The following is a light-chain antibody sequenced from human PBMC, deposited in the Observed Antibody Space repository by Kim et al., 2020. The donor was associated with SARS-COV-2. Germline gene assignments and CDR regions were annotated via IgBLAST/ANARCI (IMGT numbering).Light chain of an antibody. J-gene: IGLJ3*02. CDR2: GKN. Sequence: SVALGQTVRITCKGVRLRFYYASWYQQKPGQAPMLVMYGKNNRPSGIPDRFSGSSSGSTASLTITGAQAEDEADYYCDSRDNSGNQFGGGTQLTVL. CDR1: RLRFYY. CDR3: DSRDNSGNQ. V-gene: IGLV3-19*01.